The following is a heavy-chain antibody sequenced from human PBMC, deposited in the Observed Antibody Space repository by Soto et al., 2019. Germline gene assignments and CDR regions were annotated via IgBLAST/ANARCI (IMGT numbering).Heavy chain of an antibody. CDR3: ARWGYYDSSGYYYYFDY. J-gene: IGHJ4*02. CDR2: IIPILGIA. D-gene: IGHD3-22*01. V-gene: IGHV1-69*10. CDR1: GGTFSSYA. Sequence: ASVKVSCKASGGTFSSYAISWVRQAPGQGLEWMGGIIPILGIANYAQKFQGRVTITADKSTSTAYMELSSLRSEDTVVYYCARWGYYDSSGYYYYFDYWGQGTLVTVSS.